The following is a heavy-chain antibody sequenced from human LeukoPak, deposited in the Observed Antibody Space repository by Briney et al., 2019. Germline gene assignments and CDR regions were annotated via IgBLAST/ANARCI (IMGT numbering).Heavy chain of an antibody. CDR3: AREGDYGDYSKSFYYMDV. CDR1: GGYIGSYY. Sequence: SETLSLTCTVSGGYIGSYYWSWIRQSAGKGLEWIGRIHTSENTDYNPSLKGRVTMSVDMSTSQFSLRLTSVTAADTAVYYCAREGDYGDYSKSFYYMDVWGKGTTVTVSS. V-gene: IGHV4-4*07. J-gene: IGHJ6*03. CDR2: IHTSENT. D-gene: IGHD4-17*01.